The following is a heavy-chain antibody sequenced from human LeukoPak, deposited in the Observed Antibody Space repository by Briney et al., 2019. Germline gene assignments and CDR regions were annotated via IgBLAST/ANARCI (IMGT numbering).Heavy chain of an antibody. CDR3: ARESQHITIDY. D-gene: IGHD3-3*01. Sequence: SQTLSLTCTVSGGSISSGDYYWSWIRQPPGKCVEWIGYIYYSGSTYYNPSLKSRVTISVDTSKNQFSLKLSSVTAADTAVYYCARESQHITIDYWGQGTLVTVSS. CDR1: GGSISSGDYY. J-gene: IGHJ4*02. V-gene: IGHV4-30-4*08. CDR2: IYYSGST.